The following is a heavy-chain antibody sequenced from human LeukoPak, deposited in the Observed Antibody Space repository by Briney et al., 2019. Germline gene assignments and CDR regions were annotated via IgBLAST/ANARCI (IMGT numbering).Heavy chain of an antibody. CDR1: GGSISSGGYY. CDR3: ARHRAGQRLADLDY. Sequence: SSETLSLTCTVSGGSISSGGYYWSWIRQPPGKGLEWIGYIYHSGSTYYNPSLKSRVTISVDTSKNQFSLTLSSVTAADTAVYYCARHRAGQRLADLDYWGQGTLVTVSS. D-gene: IGHD6-19*01. CDR2: IYHSGST. V-gene: IGHV4-30-2*01. J-gene: IGHJ4*02.